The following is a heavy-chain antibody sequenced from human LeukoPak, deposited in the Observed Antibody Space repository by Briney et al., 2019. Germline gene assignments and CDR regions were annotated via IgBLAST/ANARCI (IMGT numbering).Heavy chain of an antibody. V-gene: IGHV1-18*01. CDR1: GYTFTSYG. D-gene: IGHD3-3*02. CDR3: ARVWEHFCACYYGMDV. Sequence: ASVKVSCKASGYTFTSYGISWVRQAPGQGLEWMGWISAYNGNTNYAQKLQGRVTMTTDTSTSTAYMELRSLRSDDTAMYYCARVWEHFCACYYGMDVWGQGTTVTVSS. CDR2: ISAYNGNT. J-gene: IGHJ6*02.